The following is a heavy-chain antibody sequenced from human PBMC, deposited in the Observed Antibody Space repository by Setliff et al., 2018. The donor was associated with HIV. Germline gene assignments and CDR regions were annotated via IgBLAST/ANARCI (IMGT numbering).Heavy chain of an antibody. V-gene: IGHV1-2*02. D-gene: IGHD5-12*01. J-gene: IGHJ3*02. CDR2: INPNSGGT. Sequence: VASVKVSCKASGYTFIGDYMHWVRQAPGQGLEWMGWINPNSGGTNFAQKFQGRVTMTRDTSISTAYMELSRLRSDDTAVYYCARGGLATGAFDIWGQGTRVTVSS. CDR1: GYTFIGDY. CDR3: ARGGLATGAFDI.